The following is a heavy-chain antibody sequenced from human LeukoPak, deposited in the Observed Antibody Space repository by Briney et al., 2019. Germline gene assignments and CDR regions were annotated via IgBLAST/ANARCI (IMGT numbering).Heavy chain of an antibody. V-gene: IGHV4-31*11. J-gene: IGHJ4*02. CDR2: IYYSGST. D-gene: IGHD3-3*01. Sequence: SETLSLTCAVSGGSISSGGYYWSWIRQHPGKGLEWIGYIYYSGSTYYNPSLKSRVTISVDRSKNQFSLKLSSVTAADTAVYYCARAPITIFDFDYWGQGTLVTVSS. CDR3: ARAPITIFDFDY. CDR1: GGSISSGGYY.